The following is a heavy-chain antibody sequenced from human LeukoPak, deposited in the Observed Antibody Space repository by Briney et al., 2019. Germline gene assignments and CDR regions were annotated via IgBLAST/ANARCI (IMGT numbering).Heavy chain of an antibody. CDR3: ARGPLWGNFRVVISVSPFDC. Sequence: ASVKVSCKASGYTFTSYDINWVRQATGQGLEWMGWMNPNSGNTGYAQKFQGRVTMTRNTSISTAYMELSSLRSEDTAVYYCARGPLWGNFRVVISVSPFDCWGQGTLVTVSS. D-gene: IGHD3-3*01. V-gene: IGHV1-8*01. CDR2: MNPNSGNT. J-gene: IGHJ4*02. CDR1: GYTFTSYD.